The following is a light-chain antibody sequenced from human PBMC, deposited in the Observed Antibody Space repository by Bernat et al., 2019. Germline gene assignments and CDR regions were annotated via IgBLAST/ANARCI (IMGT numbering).Light chain of an antibody. CDR2: GTS. CDR3: QQYGTSPWT. Sequence: EIVLTQSPGTLSLSLGERATLSCRASQSVSSHYLAWYQQKPGQAPRLLIYGTSSRATGIPDRFSGSGSGTDFTLTTSRLEPEDFAVFYCQQYGTSPWTFGQGTKVEIK. CDR1: QSVSSHY. V-gene: IGKV3-20*01. J-gene: IGKJ1*01.